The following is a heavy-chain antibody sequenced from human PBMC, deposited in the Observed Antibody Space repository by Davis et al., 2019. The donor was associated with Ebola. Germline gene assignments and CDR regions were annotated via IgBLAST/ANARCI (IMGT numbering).Heavy chain of an antibody. Sequence: GESLKISCAASGFTFSGFAMHWVRQAPGKGLEWLAVLSYDGTNKYYADPGKGRFTISRDNSKNTLSLQMNSLRTEDTAVYYCARGGRSSSWYYFDNWGQGTLVTVSS. CDR3: ARGGRSSSWYYFDN. J-gene: IGHJ4*02. D-gene: IGHD6-13*01. CDR2: LSYDGTNK. CDR1: GFTFSGFA. V-gene: IGHV3-30-3*01.